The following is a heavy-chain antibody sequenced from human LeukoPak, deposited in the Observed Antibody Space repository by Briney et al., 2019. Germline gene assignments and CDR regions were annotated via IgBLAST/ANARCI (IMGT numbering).Heavy chain of an antibody. CDR2: INSDERTT. V-gene: IGHV3-74*01. D-gene: IGHD6-19*01. CDR3: ARGGFYSSGPLDP. CDR1: GFTFGSYW. Sequence: GGSLRLSCAASGFTFGSYWMHWVRQVPGKGLVWVSRINSDERTTTYADSVKGRFTISRDNAKNTLYLQMNSLRAEDTAVYYCARGGFYSSGPLDPWGQGALVTVSS. J-gene: IGHJ5*02.